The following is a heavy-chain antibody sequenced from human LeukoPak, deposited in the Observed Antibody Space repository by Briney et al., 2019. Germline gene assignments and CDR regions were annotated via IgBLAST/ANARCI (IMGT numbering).Heavy chain of an antibody. J-gene: IGHJ4*02. Sequence: GGSLRLSCAASGFTFSSYWMHWVRQAPGKGLVWVSRINSDGSSTSYADSVKGRFTISRDNAKNTLYLQMNSLRAEDTAVYYCARGYGSGSETEFDYWGQGTLVTVSS. D-gene: IGHD3-10*01. CDR1: GFTFSSYW. CDR2: INSDGSST. CDR3: ARGYGSGSETEFDY. V-gene: IGHV3-74*01.